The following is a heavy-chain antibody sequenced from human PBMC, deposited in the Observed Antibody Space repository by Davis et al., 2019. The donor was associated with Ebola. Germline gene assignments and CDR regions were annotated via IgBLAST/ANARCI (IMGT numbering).Heavy chain of an antibody. CDR3: ARMRGSYSSYYGMDV. D-gene: IGHD1-26*01. V-gene: IGHV3-33*01. CDR1: GFTFSSYG. Sequence: GESLKISCAASGFTFSSYGMHWVRQAPGKGLEWVAVIWYDGSNKYYADSVKGRFTISRDNSKNTLYLQMNSLRAEDTAVYYCARMRGSYSSYYGMDVWGKGTTVTVSS. J-gene: IGHJ6*04. CDR2: IWYDGSNK.